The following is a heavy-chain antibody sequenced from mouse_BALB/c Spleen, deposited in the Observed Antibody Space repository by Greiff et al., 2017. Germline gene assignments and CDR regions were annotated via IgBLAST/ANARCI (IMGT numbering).Heavy chain of an antibody. CDR1: GYTFTSYY. V-gene: IGHV1S56*01. D-gene: IGHD2-1*01. CDR2: IYPGDGST. Sequence: VQLQQSGPELVKPGASVRISCKASGYTFTSYYIHWVKQRPGQGLEWIGWIYPGDGSTKYNEKFKGKATLTADKSSSTAYMQLSSLTSENSAVYYCARSDGNTWFAYWGQGTLVTVSA. CDR3: ARSDGNTWFAY. J-gene: IGHJ3*01.